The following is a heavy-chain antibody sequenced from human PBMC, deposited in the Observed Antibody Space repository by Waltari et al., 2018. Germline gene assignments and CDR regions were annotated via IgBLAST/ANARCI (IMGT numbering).Heavy chain of an antibody. Sequence: QVQLVESGGGVVRPGGSLRLSCAASGFPFRSYGMHWVRQAPGKGLEWVAFIRYDGSNKYYADSVKGRFTISRDNSKNTLYLQMNSLRAEDTAVYYCAKDWGRYCSGGSCTGYWGQGTLVTVSS. CDR2: IRYDGSNK. CDR1: GFPFRSYG. CDR3: AKDWGRYCSGGSCTGY. J-gene: IGHJ4*02. V-gene: IGHV3-30*02. D-gene: IGHD2-15*01.